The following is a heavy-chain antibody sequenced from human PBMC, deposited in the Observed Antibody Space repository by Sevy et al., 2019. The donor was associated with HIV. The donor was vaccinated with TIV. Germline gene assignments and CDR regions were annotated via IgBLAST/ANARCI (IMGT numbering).Heavy chain of an antibody. CDR2: IYSDGST. CDR3: GKVSIFGVGGFYDY. J-gene: IGHJ4*02. D-gene: IGHD3-3*01. CDR1: GFPVSSNY. V-gene: IGHV3-66*01. Sequence: GGSLRLSCAASGFPVSSNYMSWVRQAPGKGLEWVSVIYSDGSTYDADSVKGRFTISRDNSKNTLYLQMNSLRVEDMAVYYCGKVSIFGVGGFYDYWGQGTLVTVSS.